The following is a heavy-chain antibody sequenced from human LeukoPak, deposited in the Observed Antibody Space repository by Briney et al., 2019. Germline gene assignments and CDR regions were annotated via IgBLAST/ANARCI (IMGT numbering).Heavy chain of an antibody. J-gene: IGHJ6*03. CDR1: GYTFNTFD. Sequence: ASVKVSCKASGYTFNTFDINWVRQATGQGPEWKGWVNPYNDKTVYAPKFQGRVSISSNNSINTAYMEFSGLKSDDTAVYYCARGRRLRGVASRTLYYYYYMDVWGGGATVTVSS. CDR3: ARGRRLRGVASRTLYYYYYMDV. CDR2: VNPYNDKT. V-gene: IGHV1-8*03. D-gene: IGHD3-10*01.